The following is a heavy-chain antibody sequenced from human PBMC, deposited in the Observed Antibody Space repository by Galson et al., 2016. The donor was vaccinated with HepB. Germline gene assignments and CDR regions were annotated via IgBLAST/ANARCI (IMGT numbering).Heavy chain of an antibody. Sequence: RGLEWLGRTYYRSKWYNHYAVSVKSRIIINADTSKNQFSLQLKSVTPEDTAVYYCARDLGKTTDWFDPWGQGILVTVSS. J-gene: IGHJ5*02. CDR2: TYYRSKWYN. CDR3: ARDLGKTTDWFDP. V-gene: IGHV6-1*01. D-gene: IGHD4-17*01.